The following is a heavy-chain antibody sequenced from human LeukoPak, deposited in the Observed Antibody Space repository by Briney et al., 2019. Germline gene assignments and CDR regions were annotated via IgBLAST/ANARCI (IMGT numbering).Heavy chain of an antibody. J-gene: IGHJ6*03. CDR2: IYYGENT. CDR1: GDSISSGPYY. V-gene: IGHV4-39*01. D-gene: IGHD3-10*01. Sequence: PSETLSLTCTVSGDSISSGPYYWGWIRQPPGKGLEWIGNIYYGENTYYNPSLKSRVTISIDTSNNQFYLKLSSLTAADTAVYYCARVTESYGSGRRHNYYYYYMDVWGKGTTVTISS. CDR3: ARVTESYGSGRRHNYYYYYMDV.